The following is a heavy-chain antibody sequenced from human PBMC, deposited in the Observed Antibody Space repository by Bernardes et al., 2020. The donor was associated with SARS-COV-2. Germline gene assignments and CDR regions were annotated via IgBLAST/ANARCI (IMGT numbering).Heavy chain of an antibody. J-gene: IGHJ6*02. Sequence: GGSLRLSCAASGFTFSSYAMSWVRQAPGKGLEWVSAISGSGGSTYYADSVKGRFTISRDNSKNTLYLQMNSLRAEDTAVYYCAKCIHGNDGGIYYYYGMDVWGQGTTVTVSS. CDR2: ISGSGGST. CDR1: GFTFSSYA. CDR3: AKCIHGNDGGIYYYYGMDV. V-gene: IGHV3-23*01. D-gene: IGHD1-1*01.